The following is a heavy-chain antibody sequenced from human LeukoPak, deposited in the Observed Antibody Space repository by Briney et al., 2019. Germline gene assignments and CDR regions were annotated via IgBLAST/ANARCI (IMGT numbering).Heavy chain of an antibody. J-gene: IGHJ6*03. CDR1: GGSISSYY. V-gene: IGHV4-59*01. CDR2: IYYSGST. D-gene: IGHD5-18*01. CDR3: AREDTAMVTHNYYYYMDV. Sequence: TSETLSLTCTVSGGSISSYYWSWIRQPPGKGLEWVGYIYYSGSTNYNPSLKSRVTISVDTSKNQFSLKLCSVTAADTAVYYCAREDTAMVTHNYYYYMDVWGKGTTVTVSS.